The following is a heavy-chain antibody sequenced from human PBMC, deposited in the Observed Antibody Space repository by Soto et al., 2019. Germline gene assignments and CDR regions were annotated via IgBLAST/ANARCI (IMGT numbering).Heavy chain of an antibody. D-gene: IGHD6-19*01. V-gene: IGHV1-46*01. CDR2: INPSGGST. Sequence: ASVKVSCKASGYTFTSYYMHWVRQAPGQGLEWMGIINPSGGSTSYAQKFQGRVTMTRDTSTSTVYIELSSLRSEDTAVYYCASLSIAVAGTQDYWGQGTLVTVSS. CDR3: ASLSIAVAGTQDY. J-gene: IGHJ4*02. CDR1: GYTFTSYY.